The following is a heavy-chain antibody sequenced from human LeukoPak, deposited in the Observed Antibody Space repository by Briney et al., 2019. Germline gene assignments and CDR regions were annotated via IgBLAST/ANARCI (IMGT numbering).Heavy chain of an antibody. J-gene: IGHJ4*02. D-gene: IGHD6-19*01. CDR1: GYTFTSYD. V-gene: IGHV1-18*01. CDR2: ISAYNGNT. Sequence: ASVKVSCKASGYTFTSYDINWVRQATGQGLEWMGWISAYNGNTNYAQKLQGRVTMTTDTSTSTAYMELRSLRSDDTAVYYCARPNSSGWYHYFDYWGQGTLVTVSS. CDR3: ARPNSSGWYHYFDY.